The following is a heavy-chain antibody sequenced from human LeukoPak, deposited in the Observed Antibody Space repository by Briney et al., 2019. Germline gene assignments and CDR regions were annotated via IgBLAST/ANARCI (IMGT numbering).Heavy chain of an antibody. V-gene: IGHV1-3*01. CDR1: GYTFTSYA. CDR2: INAGNGNT. D-gene: IGHD3-10*01. CDR3: AMEELLRFGESRGYFQH. J-gene: IGHJ1*01. Sequence: ASVKVSCKASGYTFTSYAMHWVRQSPGQRLEWMGWINAGNGNTKYSQKFQGRVTITRDTSASTAYMELSSLRSEDTAVYYCAMEELLRFGESRGYFQHWGQGTLVTVSS.